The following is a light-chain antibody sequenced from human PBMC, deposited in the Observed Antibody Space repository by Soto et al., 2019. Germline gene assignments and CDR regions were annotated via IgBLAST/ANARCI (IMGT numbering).Light chain of an antibody. CDR1: NIGTKS. Sequence: SYELTQPPSVSVAPGQTARISCGGDNIGTKSVHWYQQKPGQAPVLVIYDDHDRPSGIPERFSGSNSGNTASLTISGLRAEDEGDYYCGSYTSSSTLVLFGGGTKLTVL. J-gene: IGLJ2*01. V-gene: IGLV3-21*02. CDR2: DDH. CDR3: GSYTSSSTLVL.